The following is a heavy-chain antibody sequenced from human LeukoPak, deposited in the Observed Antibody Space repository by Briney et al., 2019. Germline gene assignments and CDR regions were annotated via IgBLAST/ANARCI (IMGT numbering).Heavy chain of an antibody. CDR3: ARDGGGDYVGYYYYYYMDV. CDR2: IYTSGST. CDR1: GGSISSCY. J-gene: IGHJ6*03. D-gene: IGHD4-17*01. V-gene: IGHV4-4*07. Sequence: PSETLSLTCTVSGGSISSCYWSWIRQPAGKGLEWIGRIYTSGSTNYNPSLKSRVTVSVDTSKNQFSLKLSSVTAADTAVYYCARDGGGDYVGYYYYYYMDVWGKGTTVTTSS.